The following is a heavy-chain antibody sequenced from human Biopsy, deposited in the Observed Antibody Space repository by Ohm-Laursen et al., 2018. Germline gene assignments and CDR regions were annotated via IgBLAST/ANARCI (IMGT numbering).Heavy chain of an antibody. J-gene: IGHJ4*02. CDR3: ARGSNDFGGLYFPR. D-gene: IGHD4-23*01. V-gene: IGHV4-59*01. CDR1: GDSISSYY. CDR2: ISYTGYT. Sequence: TLSLTCTVSGDSISSYYWSWIRQPPGKGLEWIGHISYTGYTSYNASLKSRVTISVDTPRNHFSLRLSSLTAADTAVYYCARGSNDFGGLYFPRWGQGTLLTVSS.